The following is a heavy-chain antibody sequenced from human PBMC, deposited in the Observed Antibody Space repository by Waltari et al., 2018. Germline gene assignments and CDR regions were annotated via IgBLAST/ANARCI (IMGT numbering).Heavy chain of an antibody. CDR1: GFTFSSYA. CDR3: AISPIVVVTAIPTD. J-gene: IGHJ4*02. Sequence: EVQLLESGGGLVQPGGSLRLSCAASGFTFSSYAMRWVRQAPGKGLEWVSAISGSGGSTYYADSVKGRFTISRDNSKNTLYLQMNSLRAEDTAVYYCAISPIVVVTAIPTDWGQGTLVTVSS. D-gene: IGHD2-21*02. CDR2: ISGSGGST. V-gene: IGHV3-23*01.